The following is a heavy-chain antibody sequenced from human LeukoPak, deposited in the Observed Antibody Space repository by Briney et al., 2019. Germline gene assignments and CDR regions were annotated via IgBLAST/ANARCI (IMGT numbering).Heavy chain of an antibody. CDR3: ARVYYSRSYDYWYLDL. CDR1: GGSISSYY. V-gene: IGHV4-59*01. CDR2: IYYSGNT. Sequence: SETLSLTCTVSGGSISSYYWTWIRQPPGKGLEWIGYIYYSGNTNYNPSLKSRVTISVDTSKNQFSLKLSSVSAADTAVYYCARVYYSRSYDYWYLDLWGRGTLVTVSS. J-gene: IGHJ2*01. D-gene: IGHD6-13*01.